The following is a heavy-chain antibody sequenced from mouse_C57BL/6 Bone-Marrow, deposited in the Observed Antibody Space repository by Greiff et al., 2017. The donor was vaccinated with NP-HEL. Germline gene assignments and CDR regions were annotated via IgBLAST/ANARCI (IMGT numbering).Heavy chain of an antibody. CDR2: IYPRSGNT. D-gene: IGHD2-3*01. Sequence: VKLQQSGAELARPGASVKLSCKASGYTFTSYGISWVQPRTGQGLEWIGEIYPRSGNTYYNEKFKGKATLTADKSSSTAYMELRSLTSEDSAVYFCARRGGLLYYFDYWGQGTTLTVSS. V-gene: IGHV1-81*01. J-gene: IGHJ2*01. CDR3: ARRGGLLYYFDY. CDR1: GYTFTSYG.